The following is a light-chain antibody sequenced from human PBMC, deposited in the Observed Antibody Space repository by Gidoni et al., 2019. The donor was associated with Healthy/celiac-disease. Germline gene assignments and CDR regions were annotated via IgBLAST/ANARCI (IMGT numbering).Light chain of an antibody. CDR3: QQRGRWPLT. CDR2: GAS. V-gene: IGKV3-11*01. Sequence: EIVLTQSPATLSLSPGERATLSCRASQSLGTFLVLYQHKPAQAPRLLIYGASTRSTGVPARFSGAGSGTDFTLTIASLEPEDFAIYYCQQRGRWPLTFGGGTRVEI. J-gene: IGKJ4*01. CDR1: QSLGTF.